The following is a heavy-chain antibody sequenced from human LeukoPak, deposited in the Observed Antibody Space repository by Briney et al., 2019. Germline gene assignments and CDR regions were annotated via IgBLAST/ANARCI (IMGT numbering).Heavy chain of an antibody. CDR1: GYTFTDYY. J-gene: IGHJ4*02. CDR3: ARALDYDTLTGLDY. D-gene: IGHD3-9*01. CDR2: INPNSGGT. Sequence: ASVKVSCKASGYTFTDYYMHWVRQAPGQGLEWMGWINPNSGGTNYAQKFQGRVTMTRDTSISTAYMELSRLRSDDTAVYYCARALDYDTLTGLDYWGQGTLVTVSS. V-gene: IGHV1-2*02.